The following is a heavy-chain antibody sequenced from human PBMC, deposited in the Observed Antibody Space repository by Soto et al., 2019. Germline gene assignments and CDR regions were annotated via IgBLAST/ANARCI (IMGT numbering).Heavy chain of an antibody. CDR1: GFTFSSYG. CDR3: ARDGGGVWAYYYGMDV. Sequence: QVQLVESGGGVVQPGRSLRLSCAASGFTFSSYGMHWVRQAPGKGLEWVAVIWYDGSNKYYADSVKGRFTISRDNSKNTLYVQMNSLRAEDTAVYYCARDGGGVWAYYYGMDVWGQGTTVTVSS. D-gene: IGHD3-16*01. CDR2: IWYDGSNK. V-gene: IGHV3-33*01. J-gene: IGHJ6*02.